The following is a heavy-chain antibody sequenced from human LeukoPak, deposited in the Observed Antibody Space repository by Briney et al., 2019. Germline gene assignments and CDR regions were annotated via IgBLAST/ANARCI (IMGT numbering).Heavy chain of an antibody. J-gene: IGHJ4*02. CDR2: IYHSGDT. V-gene: IGHV4-59*08. CDR1: GDSISSSY. Sequence: SETLSLTCTVSGDSISSSYWSWIRQPPGKGLEWIGYIYHSGDTNSNPSLKSRVTISMDTSKNQFSLKLSSVAAADTAVYYCARHNFARPFDYWGQGTLVTVSS. CDR3: ARHNFARPFDY. D-gene: IGHD6-6*01.